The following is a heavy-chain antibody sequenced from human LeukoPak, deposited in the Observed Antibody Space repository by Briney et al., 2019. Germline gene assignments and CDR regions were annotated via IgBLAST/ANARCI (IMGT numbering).Heavy chain of an antibody. CDR1: GFSFSSYW. J-gene: IGHJ4*02. Sequence: GESLRVSCAASGFSFSSYWMSWVRQAPGKGLEWVANIKKDGDDKHYVDSVKGRFTVSRDNAKTSLYLQMNNLRAEDTAVYYCARVPGTSNYYGSGSPDYWGQGTLVTVSS. CDR3: ARVPGTSNYYGSGSPDY. D-gene: IGHD3-10*01. CDR2: IKKDGDDK. V-gene: IGHV3-7*04.